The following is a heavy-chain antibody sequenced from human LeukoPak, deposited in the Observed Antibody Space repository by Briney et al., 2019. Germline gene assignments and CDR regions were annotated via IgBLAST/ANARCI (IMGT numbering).Heavy chain of an antibody. CDR1: GGSISSSNW. Sequence: SGTLSLTCAVSGGSISSSNWWSWVRQPPGKGLEWIGEIYHSGSTNYNPSLKSRVTISVDKSKNQFSLKLSSVTAADTAVYYCARVKGDFWSGYFDYWGQGTLVTVSS. V-gene: IGHV4-4*02. D-gene: IGHD3-3*01. CDR2: IYHSGST. J-gene: IGHJ4*02. CDR3: ARVKGDFWSGYFDY.